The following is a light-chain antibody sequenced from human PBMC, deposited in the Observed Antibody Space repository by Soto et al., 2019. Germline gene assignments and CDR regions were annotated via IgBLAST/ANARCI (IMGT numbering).Light chain of an antibody. CDR1: QSISSW. CDR3: QQYNSYWT. Sequence: DIQMTQSPSTLSASAGDRVTITCRASQSISSWLAWYQQKPGKAPKLLIYKASSLESGVPSRFSGSGSGTEFTLTISSLQPDDFATYYCQQYNSYWTFGQGSKGDIK. CDR2: KAS. J-gene: IGKJ1*01. V-gene: IGKV1-5*03.